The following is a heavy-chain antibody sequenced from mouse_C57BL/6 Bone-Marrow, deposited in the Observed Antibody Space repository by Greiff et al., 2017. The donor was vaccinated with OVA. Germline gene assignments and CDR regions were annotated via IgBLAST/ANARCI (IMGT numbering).Heavy chain of an antibody. CDR3: GRPDGYAPFAY. D-gene: IGHD2-3*01. Sequence: EVQLQQSGPVLVKPGASVKMSCKASGYTFTNYCMNWVKQSPGKGLEWIGVINPYNGGTNYNQKFKGKATLTVDKSSSTAYMELNSLTSEDAVYYYCGRPDGYAPFAYWGQGTRVTVSA. CDR2: INPYNGGT. CDR1: GYTFTNYC. J-gene: IGHJ3*01. V-gene: IGHV1-19*01.